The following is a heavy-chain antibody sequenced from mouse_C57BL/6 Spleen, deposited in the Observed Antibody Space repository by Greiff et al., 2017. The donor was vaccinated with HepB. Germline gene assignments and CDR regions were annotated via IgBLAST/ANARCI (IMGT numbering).Heavy chain of an antibody. V-gene: IGHV3-6*01. CDR1: GYSITSGYY. CDR2: ISYDGSN. CDR3: ARYPIYYDYDGSFDY. J-gene: IGHJ2*01. Sequence: EVKLMESGPGLVKPSQSLSLTCSVTGYSITSGYYWNWIRQFPGNKLEWMGYISYDGSNNYNPSLKNRISITRDTSKNQFFLKLNSVTTEDTATYYCARYPIYYDYDGSFDYWGQGTTLTVSS. D-gene: IGHD2-4*01.